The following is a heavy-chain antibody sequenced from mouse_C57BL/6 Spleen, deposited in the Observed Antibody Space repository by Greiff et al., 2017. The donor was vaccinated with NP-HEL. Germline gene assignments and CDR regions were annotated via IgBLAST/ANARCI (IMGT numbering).Heavy chain of an antibody. V-gene: IGHV1-53*01. J-gene: IGHJ4*01. Sequence: QVQLQQPGTELVKPGATVKLSCKASCYTFTSYWMHWVKQRPGQGLEWIGNINPSNGGTNYNEKFKSKATLTVDKSSSTAYMQLSSLTSEDSAVYYCAKLRPYYAMDYWGQGTSVTVSS. CDR1: CYTFTSYW. D-gene: IGHD1-1*01. CDR2: INPSNGGT. CDR3: AKLRPYYAMDY.